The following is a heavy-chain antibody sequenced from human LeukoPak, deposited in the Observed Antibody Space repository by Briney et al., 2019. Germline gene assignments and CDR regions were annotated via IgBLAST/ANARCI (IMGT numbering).Heavy chain of an antibody. CDR1: GFTFSSYA. CDR3: ARGFGELTPFDY. CDR2: ISYDGSNK. D-gene: IGHD3-10*01. Sequence: GGSLRLSCAASGFTFSSYAMHWVRQAPGKGLEWVAVISYDGSNKYYADSVKGRFTISRDNSKNTLYLQMNSLRAEDTAVYYCARGFGELTPFDYWGQGTLVTVSS. V-gene: IGHV3-30*14. J-gene: IGHJ4*02.